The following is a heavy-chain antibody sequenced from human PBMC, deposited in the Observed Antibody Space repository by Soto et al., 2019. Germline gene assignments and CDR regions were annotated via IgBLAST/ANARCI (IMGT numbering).Heavy chain of an antibody. J-gene: IGHJ6*02. Sequence: QVLLVESGGGFVKPGGSLRLSCAASGFIFSDYYMSWVRQTPGKGLEWVSYISTRSTYTNYADSVKGRFTISRDNAKNSLYLQMDSLRVEDTAVYYCARDLAWKRGKVGRYYYGMDVWGQGTTVTVSS. CDR1: GFIFSDYY. V-gene: IGHV3-11*06. D-gene: IGHD1-1*01. CDR3: ARDLAWKRGKVGRYYYGMDV. CDR2: ISTRSTYT.